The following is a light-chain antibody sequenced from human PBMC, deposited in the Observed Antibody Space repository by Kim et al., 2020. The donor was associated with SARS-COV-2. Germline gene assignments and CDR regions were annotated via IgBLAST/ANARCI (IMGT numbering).Light chain of an antibody. CDR1: SGSIASNY. CDR3: QSYDSSNQV. V-gene: IGLV6-57*04. J-gene: IGLJ3*02. Sequence: NFMLTQQHSVSESPGKTVTISCTRSSGSIASNYEQWYQQRPGSVPTTVIYEDNQSPSGVPDRFSGSIDSSSNSASLTISGLKTEDEADYYCQSYDSSNQVFGGGTQLTVL. CDR2: EDN.